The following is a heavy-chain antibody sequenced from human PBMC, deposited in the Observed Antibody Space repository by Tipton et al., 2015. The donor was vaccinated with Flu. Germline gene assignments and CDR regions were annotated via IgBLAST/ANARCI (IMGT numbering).Heavy chain of an antibody. D-gene: IGHD3-22*01. CDR1: GGSFSGYY. CDR2: INHSGST. V-gene: IGHV4-34*01. CDR3: ARGDYYDSSGYAYYYYGMDV. J-gene: IGHJ6*02. Sequence: LRLSCAVYGGSFSGYYWSWIRQPPGKGLEWIGEINHSGSTNYNPSLKSRVTISVDTSKNQFSLKLSSVTAADTAVYYCARGDYYDSSGYAYYYYGMDVWGQGTTVTVSS.